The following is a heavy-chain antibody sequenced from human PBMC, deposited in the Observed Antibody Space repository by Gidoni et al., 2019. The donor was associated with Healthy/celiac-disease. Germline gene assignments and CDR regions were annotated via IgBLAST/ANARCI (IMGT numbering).Heavy chain of an antibody. Sequence: QVQLVQSGAEVKKPGSSVKVSCTASGGTFSSYAISWVRQAPGQGLEWMGGIIPIFGTANYAQKFQGRVTITADESTSTAYMELSSLRSEDTAVYYCAKGGVAAPYYYYYYGMDVWGQGTTVTVSS. D-gene: IGHD3-3*01. CDR3: AKGGVAAPYYYYYYGMDV. J-gene: IGHJ6*02. V-gene: IGHV1-69*01. CDR1: GGTFSSYA. CDR2: IIPIFGTA.